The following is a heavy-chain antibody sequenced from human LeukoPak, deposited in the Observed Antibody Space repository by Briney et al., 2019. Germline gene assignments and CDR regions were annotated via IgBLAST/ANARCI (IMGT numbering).Heavy chain of an antibody. CDR3: ATVPISSDWYTKFDF. CDR1: GGTISSNNW. J-gene: IGHJ4*02. D-gene: IGHD6-19*01. CDR2: IFHSESI. Sequence: SGTLSLTCGVSGGTISSNNWWSWVRQALRKGLEWIGEIFHSESINSNPSLKSRVTISLDKSKNQLSLKLSSVTAADPAVYYCATVPISSDWYTKFDFWGQGTLVTVSS. V-gene: IGHV4-4*02.